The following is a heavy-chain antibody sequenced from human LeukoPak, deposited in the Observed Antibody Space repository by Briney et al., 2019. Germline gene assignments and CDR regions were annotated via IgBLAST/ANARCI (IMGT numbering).Heavy chain of an antibody. D-gene: IGHD6-13*01. CDR2: INPGGGST. CDR1: GHTFTSYY. Sequence: ASVKVSCKASGHTFTSYYMHWVRQAPGQGLEWMGIINPGGGSTSYAQKFQGRITMTRDTSTSTVYMELSSLRSEDTAVYYCARGISSWDFDYWGQGTLVTVSS. V-gene: IGHV1-46*01. J-gene: IGHJ4*02. CDR3: ARGISSWDFDY.